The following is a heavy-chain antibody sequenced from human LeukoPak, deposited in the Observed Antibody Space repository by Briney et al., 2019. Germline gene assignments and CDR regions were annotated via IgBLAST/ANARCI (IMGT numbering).Heavy chain of an antibody. CDR1: GFTFTNYG. CDR3: AQDLAWGVFDF. CDR2: ISPRSGGT. J-gene: IGHJ4*02. Sequence: GGSLRLSYAASGFTFTNYGMNWVRQAPGKGLEWLSGISPRSGGTYYADSVKGRFTISRDDSKNTLSLQMNSLRVEDTAIYYCAQDLAWGVFDFWGQGTLVTVSS. V-gene: IGHV3-23*01. D-gene: IGHD7-27*01.